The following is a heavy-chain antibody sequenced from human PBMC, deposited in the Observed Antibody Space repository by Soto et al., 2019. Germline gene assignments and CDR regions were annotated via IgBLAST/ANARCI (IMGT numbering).Heavy chain of an antibody. J-gene: IGHJ5*02. CDR2: IYWNDDK. CDR1: GFSFRYSGVG. Sequence: GAKPRSATRPLRLDCTSRGFSFRYSGVGVGWIRQPPGKALEWLALIYWNDDKRYSPSLKSRLTITKDTSKNQVVLTMTNMDPVDTATYYCALAIRSTMIAEGHWFDPWGQGTLVTGSS. V-gene: IGHV2-5*01. CDR3: ALAIRSTMIAEGHWFDP. D-gene: IGHD3-22*01.